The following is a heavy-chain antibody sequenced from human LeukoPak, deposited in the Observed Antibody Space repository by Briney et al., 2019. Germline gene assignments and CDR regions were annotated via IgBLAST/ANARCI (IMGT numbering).Heavy chain of an antibody. D-gene: IGHD2-2*01. CDR3: ARVAQYCSSTSCYRWFDP. V-gene: IGHV1-69*05. CDR2: IIPIFGTA. Sequence: SVKVSCKASGGTFSSYAISWVRQAPGQGLEWMGGIIPIFGTANYAQKFQGRVTITTDESTSTAYMELSSLRSEDTAVYYCARVAQYCSSTSCYRWFDPWGQGTPVTVSS. CDR1: GGTFSSYA. J-gene: IGHJ5*02.